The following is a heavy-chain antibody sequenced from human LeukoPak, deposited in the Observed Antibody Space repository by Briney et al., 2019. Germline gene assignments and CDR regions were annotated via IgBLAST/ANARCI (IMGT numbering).Heavy chain of an antibody. D-gene: IGHD6-13*01. Sequence: GGSLRLSCAASGFTFSSYDMHWVRQATGKGLEWVSDIGTAGGTYYPGPWKGRFNISRENAKNSFYLQMNSLRAGDTAVYYCARGYRAHSSSWGTYYYYYMDVWGKGTTVTVSS. J-gene: IGHJ6*03. CDR3: ARGYRAHSSSWGTYYYYYMDV. CDR1: GFTFSSYD. CDR2: IGTAGGT. V-gene: IGHV3-13*01.